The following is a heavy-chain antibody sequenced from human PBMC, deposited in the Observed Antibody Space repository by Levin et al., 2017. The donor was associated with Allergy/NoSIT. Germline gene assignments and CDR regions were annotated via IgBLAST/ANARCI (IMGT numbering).Heavy chain of an antibody. J-gene: IGHJ3*02. CDR3: ARAGSCSSTSCYVGAFDS. Sequence: GESLKISCAASGFTFSSYSIAWVRQAPGKGLEWVSYISSGGSTIYYADSVQGRFTISRDNAKNSLYLQMNSLRAEDTAVYYCARAGSCSSTSCYVGAFDSWGQGTMVTVSS. V-gene: IGHV3-48*04. CDR2: ISSGGSTI. D-gene: IGHD2-2*01. CDR1: GFTFSSYS.